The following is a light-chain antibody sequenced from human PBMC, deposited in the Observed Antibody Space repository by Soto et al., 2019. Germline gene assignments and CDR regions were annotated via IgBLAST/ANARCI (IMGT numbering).Light chain of an antibody. V-gene: IGKV3-11*01. J-gene: IGKJ5*01. CDR1: QSLSSY. CDR3: QQRSTWPTT. CDR2: GAS. Sequence: EFVLTQSPSTLSLSPGERATLSCRASQSLSSYVSWYQQKPGQAHRLLIYGASNRATGIPARFSGSGSGTDFTLTISSLESEDFAVYYCQQRSTWPTTFGQGTRLEIK.